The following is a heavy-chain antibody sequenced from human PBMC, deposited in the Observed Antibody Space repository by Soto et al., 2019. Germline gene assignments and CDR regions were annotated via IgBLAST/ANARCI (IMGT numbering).Heavy chain of an antibody. CDR3: ARVLRGWFDP. CDR1: VGSISSDNW. V-gene: IGHV4-4*02. CDR2: IPHSGIT. J-gene: IGHJ5*02. Sequence: ETLSLTCAVSVGSISSDNWWTCVRQPPGGGVEWIGEIPHSGITNYKASLKSRVTMSVDKTKNDVSLKLTSVTAADTAVYYCARVLRGWFDPWGQGTPVTVSS.